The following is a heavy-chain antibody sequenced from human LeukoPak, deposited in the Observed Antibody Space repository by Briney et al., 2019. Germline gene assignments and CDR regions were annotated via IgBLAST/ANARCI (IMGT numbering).Heavy chain of an antibody. Sequence: SETLSLTCTVSGGSISSYYWGWIRQPAGKGLEWIGRIYTSGSTNYNPSLKSRVTMSVDTSKNQFSLKLSSVTAADTAVYYCARVRIMITFGGLDYFDYWGQGTLVTVSS. D-gene: IGHD3-16*01. CDR1: GGSISSYY. CDR2: IYTSGST. V-gene: IGHV4-4*07. J-gene: IGHJ4*02. CDR3: ARVRIMITFGGLDYFDY.